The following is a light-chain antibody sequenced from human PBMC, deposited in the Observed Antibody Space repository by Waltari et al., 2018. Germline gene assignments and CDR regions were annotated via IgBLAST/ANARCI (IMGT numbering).Light chain of an antibody. V-gene: IGLV1-51*02. CDR2: EDS. CDR1: RSNIGNNY. Sequence: QSVLTQPPSVSAAPGQRVTISCSGGRSNIGNNYVSWYRQFPGTAPKLLIYEDSARPAGIPGRFSGSKSGTSATLDSTGLQAGDEADYYCGTWDSSLSGAVFGGGTHLTVL. CDR3: GTWDSSLSGAV. J-gene: IGLJ7*01.